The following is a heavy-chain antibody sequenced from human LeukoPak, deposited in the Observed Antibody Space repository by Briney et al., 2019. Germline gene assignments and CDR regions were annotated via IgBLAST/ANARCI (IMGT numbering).Heavy chain of an antibody. J-gene: IGHJ4*02. V-gene: IGHV3-9*01. D-gene: IGHD3-22*01. Sequence: GRSLRLSCATSGFTFDDYAIHWVRQAPGRGLEWVSVISWNSGSIAYVDSVKGRFTISRDNAKNSLYLQMNSLRPEDTALYYCAKATNYDSSRTLDYWGQGTLVTVSS. CDR3: AKATNYDSSRTLDY. CDR2: ISWNSGSI. CDR1: GFTFDDYA.